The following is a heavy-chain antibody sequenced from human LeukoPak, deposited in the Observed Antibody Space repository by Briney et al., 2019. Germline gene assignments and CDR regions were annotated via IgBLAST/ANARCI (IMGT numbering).Heavy chain of an antibody. V-gene: IGHV1-8*03. J-gene: IGHJ3*02. D-gene: IGHD6-6*01. CDR3: ARGVEQLVDDAFDI. CDR2: MNPNSGNT. Sequence: ASVTVSCKASGYTFTVYDINWVRQATGQGLEWMGWMNPNSGNTGYAQKFQGRVAITRNTSISTAYMELSSLRSEDTAVYYCARGVEQLVDDAFDIWGQGTMVTVSS. CDR1: GYTFTVYD.